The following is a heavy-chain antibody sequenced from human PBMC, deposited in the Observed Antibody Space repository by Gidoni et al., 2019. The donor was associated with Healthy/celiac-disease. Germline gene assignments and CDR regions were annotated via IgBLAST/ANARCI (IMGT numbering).Heavy chain of an antibody. V-gene: IGHV3-30-3*01. CDR2: ISYDGSNK. CDR1: GFTFSSYA. Sequence: QVQLVESGGGVVQPGRSLRLYCAASGFTFSSYAMPWVRQAPGKGREWVAVISYDGSNKYYADSVKGRFTISRDNSKNTLYLQMNSLRAEDTAVYYCAREPPYLEWLGGDYWGQGTLVTVSS. D-gene: IGHD3-3*01. J-gene: IGHJ4*02. CDR3: AREPPYLEWLGGDY.